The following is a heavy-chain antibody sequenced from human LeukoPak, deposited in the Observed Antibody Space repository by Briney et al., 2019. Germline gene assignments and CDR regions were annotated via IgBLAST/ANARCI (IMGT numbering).Heavy chain of an antibody. CDR3: ARSRYYYDSSGYNYYYYMDV. V-gene: IGHV2-70*11. Sequence: SGPTLVNPTQTLTLTCTFSGFSLSTSGMCVSWIRQPPGKALEWLARIDWDDDKYYSTSLKTRLTISKDTPKNQVVLTMTNMDPVDTATYYCARSRYYYDSSGYNYYYYMDVWGKGTTVTVSS. J-gene: IGHJ6*03. D-gene: IGHD3-22*01. CDR1: GFSLSTSGMC. CDR2: IDWDDDK.